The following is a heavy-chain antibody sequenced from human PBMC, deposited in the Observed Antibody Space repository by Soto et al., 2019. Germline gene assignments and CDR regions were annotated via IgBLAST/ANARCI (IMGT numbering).Heavy chain of an antibody. Sequence: PGGSLRLSCAASGFTFSSYAMSWVRQAPGKGLEWVSAISGGGGSTHYADSVKGRFTIARDNSKNTLYLQMNSLSAEDTAVYYCAKDPPGTTRCFEYWGQGTLVTVSS. J-gene: IGHJ4*02. V-gene: IGHV3-23*01. CDR1: GFTFSSYA. D-gene: IGHD1-7*01. CDR3: AKDPPGTTRCFEY. CDR2: ISGGGGST.